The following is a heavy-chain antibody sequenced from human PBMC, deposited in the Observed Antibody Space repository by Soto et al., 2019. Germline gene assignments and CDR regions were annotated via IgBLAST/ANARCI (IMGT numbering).Heavy chain of an antibody. CDR1: GGTFSSYT. Sequence: APVKVSCKASGGTFSSYTISWVRQAPGQGLEWMGRIIPILGIANYAQKFQGRVTITADKSTSTAYRELSSLRSEDTAVYYCARCPCSSGGIPRCYFVYWDQGTLITV. J-gene: IGHJ4*02. CDR3: ARCPCSSGGIPRCYFVY. V-gene: IGHV1-69*02. CDR2: IIPILGIA. D-gene: IGHD6-6*01.